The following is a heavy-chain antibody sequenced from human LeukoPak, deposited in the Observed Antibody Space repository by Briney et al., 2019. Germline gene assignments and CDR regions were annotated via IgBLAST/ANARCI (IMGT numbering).Heavy chain of an antibody. D-gene: IGHD2-2*01. CDR2: IYYSGST. Sequence: SETLSLTCTVSGGSVSSGSYYWSWIRQPPGTGLEWIGYIYYSGSTNYNPSLKSRVTISVDTSKNQFSLKLSSVTAADTAVYYCARGGTRPYYYYYYGMDVWGQGTTVTVSS. J-gene: IGHJ6*02. CDR3: ARGGTRPYYYYYYGMDV. CDR1: GGSVSSGSYY. V-gene: IGHV4-61*01.